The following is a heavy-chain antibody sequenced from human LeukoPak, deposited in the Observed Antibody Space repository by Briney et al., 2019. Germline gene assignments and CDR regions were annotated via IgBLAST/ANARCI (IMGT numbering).Heavy chain of an antibody. J-gene: IGHJ4*02. V-gene: IGHV1-2*02. CDR2: INLNSGGT. Sequence: APVKPPCKALAYTFIDYYLHGGKQPPVHGLDWWGWINLNSGGTHYVQKFQGRVTMTRDTSISTAYMELSSLRSDDTAVYYCTRGGDYEGPNYFDYWGQGTLVTVPS. CDR1: AYTFIDYY. CDR3: TRGGDYEGPNYFDY. D-gene: IGHD3-22*01.